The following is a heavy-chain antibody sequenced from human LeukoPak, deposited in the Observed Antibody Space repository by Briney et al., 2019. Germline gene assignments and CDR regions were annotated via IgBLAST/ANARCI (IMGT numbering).Heavy chain of an antibody. CDR3: ARAGVVAASGAFDI. J-gene: IGHJ3*02. Sequence: PGGSLRLSCAASGFTFSSYAMHWVRQAPGKGLEYVSAISSNGGSTYYANSVKGRFTISRDNSKSTLYLQMGSLRAEDMAVYYCARAGVVAASGAFDIWGQGTMVVVSS. V-gene: IGHV3-64*01. D-gene: IGHD2-21*01. CDR2: ISSNGGST. CDR1: GFTFSSYA.